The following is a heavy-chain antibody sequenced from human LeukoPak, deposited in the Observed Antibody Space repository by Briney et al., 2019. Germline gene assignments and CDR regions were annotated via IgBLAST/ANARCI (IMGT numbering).Heavy chain of an antibody. CDR1: DGSVSGYY. CDR2: IYHTGST. V-gene: IGHV4-30-4*01. Sequence: SETLSLTCTVSDGSVSGYYWSWIRQPPGKGLEWIGYIYHTGSTYYNSSLESRVTISLDTSKNQFSLKLSSLTAADTAVYYCARNSDFSFDYWGQGTLVTVSS. CDR3: ARNSDFSFDY. J-gene: IGHJ4*02. D-gene: IGHD3-3*01.